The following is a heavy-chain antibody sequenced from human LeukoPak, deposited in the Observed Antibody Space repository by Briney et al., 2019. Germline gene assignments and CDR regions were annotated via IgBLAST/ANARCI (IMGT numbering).Heavy chain of an antibody. J-gene: IGHJ6*03. CDR2: YYGGRT. D-gene: IGHD6-6*01. Sequence: SETLSLTCTVSGDSISRYYWSWIRQSPGKGLEWIGYYGGRTTYNTSLKSRVTMSVDTSKNQFSLKLTSVTAADTPVYYCARYDHAHSSYYYYMDVWGKGTTVTVPS. CDR3: ARYDHAHSSYYYYMDV. CDR1: GDSISRYY. V-gene: IGHV4-59*01.